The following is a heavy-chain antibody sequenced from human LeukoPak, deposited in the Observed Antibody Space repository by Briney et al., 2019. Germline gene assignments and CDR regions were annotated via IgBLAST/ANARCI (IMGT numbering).Heavy chain of an antibody. Sequence: GGSLRLSCAASGFTFSSYSMNWVRQAPGKGLEWVSYISSSSSTIYYADSVMGRFTISRDNAKNSLYLQMSSLRDDDTAVYFCARSSLLHSNAMDVWGQGTTVTVSS. V-gene: IGHV3-48*02. J-gene: IGHJ6*02. CDR3: ARSSLLHSNAMDV. CDR1: GFTFSSYS. D-gene: IGHD5-18*01. CDR2: ISSSSSTI.